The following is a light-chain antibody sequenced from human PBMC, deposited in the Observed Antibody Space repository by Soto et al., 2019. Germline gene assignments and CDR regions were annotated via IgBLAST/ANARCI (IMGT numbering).Light chain of an antibody. V-gene: IGKV1-27*01. CDR3: QTYNSAPFT. Sequence: DIQMTQSPSSLSTSVGDRVTITCRASQAISNYLAWYQQKPGKVPKLLIYAASTLQSGVPSRFSGSGSGTDFTLTINSLQSEDVATYYCQTYNSAPFTFGPGTKVDIK. CDR1: QAISNY. J-gene: IGKJ3*01. CDR2: AAS.